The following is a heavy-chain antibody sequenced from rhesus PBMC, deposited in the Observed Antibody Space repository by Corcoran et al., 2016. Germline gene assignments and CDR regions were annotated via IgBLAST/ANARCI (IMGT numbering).Heavy chain of an antibody. J-gene: IGHJ5-2*02. CDR1: GFTFSDYY. D-gene: IGHD3-22*01. Sequence: EVQLVESGGGLAKPGGSLRLSCAVSGFTFSDYYMDWVRQAPGKGLEWVSRISNGGSSTWYADSVKGRFTISRDNSKNTLSLQMNSLRAEDTAVYYCAKGPGVNSLDVWGRGVLVTVSS. CDR3: AKGPGVNSLDV. V-gene: IGHV3-178*02. CDR2: ISNGGSST.